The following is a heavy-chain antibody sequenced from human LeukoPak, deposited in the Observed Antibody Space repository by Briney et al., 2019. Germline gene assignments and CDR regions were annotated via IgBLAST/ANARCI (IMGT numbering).Heavy chain of an antibody. CDR2: IYYSGST. D-gene: IGHD2-2*01. J-gene: IGHJ4*02. V-gene: IGHV4-31*03. CDR3: ASLNVVPAAIRSDY. Sequence: PSQTLSLTCTVSGGSISSGGYYWSWFPKHPGKGLKWFGYIYYSGSTYYNPSLKSRVTISVDTSKNQFSLKLSSVTAADTAVYYCASLNVVPAAIRSDYWGQGTLVTVSS. CDR1: GGSISSGGYY.